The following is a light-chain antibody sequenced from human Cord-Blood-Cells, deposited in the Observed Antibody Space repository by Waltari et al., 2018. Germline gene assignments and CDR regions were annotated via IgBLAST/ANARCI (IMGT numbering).Light chain of an antibody. CDR3: QQYDNLPFT. J-gene: IGKJ3*01. CDR1: QDISNY. V-gene: IGKV1-33*01. CDR2: DAS. Sequence: DIQTTQSPSSLSASVGDRVHITCQASQDISNYLNGYQQKTGRSPRLLIYDASTLETGVPSRFSGSGSGTDFTFTSSSLQPEDIATYYWQQYDNLPFTVGPGTKVDIK.